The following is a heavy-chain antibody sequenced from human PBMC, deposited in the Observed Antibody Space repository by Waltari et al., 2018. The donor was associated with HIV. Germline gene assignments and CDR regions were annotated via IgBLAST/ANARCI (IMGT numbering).Heavy chain of an antibody. CDR1: GYSIRRGFS. V-gene: IGHV4-38-2*01. D-gene: IGHD5-12*01. Sequence: QLLLQESGPGLVKPSETLSLICAVSGYSIRRGFSWGWIRQPPGKGLGWIGSSHHGGDSYYNPSLQSRVTISVDTSKNQVSLKLRSVTAADTAAYYCARARGHSYGSDEGFDYWGQGTLVTVSS. CDR2: SHHGGDS. J-gene: IGHJ4*02. CDR3: ARARGHSYGSDEGFDY.